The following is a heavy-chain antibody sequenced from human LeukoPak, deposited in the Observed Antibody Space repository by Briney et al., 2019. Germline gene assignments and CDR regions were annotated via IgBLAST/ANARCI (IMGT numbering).Heavy chain of an antibody. CDR2: INHSGST. Sequence: SETLSLTCAVYGGSFSGYYWSWIRQPPGKGLEWIGEINHSGSTNYNPSLKSRVTISVDTSKNQFSLKLSSVTAADTAVYYCARGPYYYDSSGPFDYWGRGTLVIVSS. J-gene: IGHJ4*02. CDR3: ARGPYYYDSSGPFDY. V-gene: IGHV4-34*01. D-gene: IGHD3-22*01. CDR1: GGSFSGYY.